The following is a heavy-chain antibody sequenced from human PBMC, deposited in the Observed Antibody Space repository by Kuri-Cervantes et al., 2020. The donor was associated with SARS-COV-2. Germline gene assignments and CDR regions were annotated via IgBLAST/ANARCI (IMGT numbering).Heavy chain of an antibody. J-gene: IGHJ4*02. Sequence: ESLKISCTVSGYSISSSYYWGWIRQPPGKGLEWIGSIYYSGSTYYNPSLKSRVTISVDTSKNQFSLKLSSVTAADTAVYYCARGSRYDFWSGFLFDYWGQGTLVTVSS. CDR1: GYSISSSYY. CDR2: IYYSGST. V-gene: IGHV4-38-2*02. D-gene: IGHD3-3*01. CDR3: ARGSRYDFWSGFLFDY.